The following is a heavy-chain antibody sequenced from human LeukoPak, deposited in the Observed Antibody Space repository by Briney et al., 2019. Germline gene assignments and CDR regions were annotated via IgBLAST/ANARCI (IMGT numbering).Heavy chain of an antibody. CDR1: GGSVSSGSYY. D-gene: IGHD2-2*02. CDR3: ARVSVVPAAISVWFDP. Sequence: SETLSLTCTVYGGSVSSGSYYWSWIRQPPGKGLEWIGYIYYSGSTNYNPSLKSRVTISVDTSKNQFSLKLSSVTAADTAVYYCARVSVVPAAISVWFDPWGQGTLVTVSS. J-gene: IGHJ5*02. CDR2: IYYSGST. V-gene: IGHV4-61*01.